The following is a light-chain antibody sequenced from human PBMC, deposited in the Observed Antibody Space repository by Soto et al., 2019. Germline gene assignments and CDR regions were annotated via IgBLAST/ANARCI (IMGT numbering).Light chain of an antibody. V-gene: IGKV1-17*01. CDR1: QRIIMW. CDR2: GTS. CDR3: LQHDTYPWT. J-gene: IGKJ1*01. Sequence: DIQVPQPPSTLAASVGDKFTISCRASQRIIMWLAWYQQKPGEAPQRLIYGTSNLQNGVPSIFSGSGSGTEFTLTISSLQPEDFATYYCLQHDTYPWTFGQGTKVDI.